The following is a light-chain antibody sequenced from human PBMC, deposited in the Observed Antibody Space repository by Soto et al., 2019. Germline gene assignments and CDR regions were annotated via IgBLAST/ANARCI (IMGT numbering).Light chain of an antibody. Sequence: WKQGQDTGSLNLGETASMACRASQSVSSSYLAWYQQKPGQAPRLLIYSASNRAAGVPDRFSGSGTGAVSSFILSRLSPQAFAVYYCQQFGTAAWRLAEGTKVDTK. CDR1: QSVSSSY. CDR2: SAS. CDR3: QQFGTAAWR. J-gene: IGKJ1*01. V-gene: IGKV3-20*01.